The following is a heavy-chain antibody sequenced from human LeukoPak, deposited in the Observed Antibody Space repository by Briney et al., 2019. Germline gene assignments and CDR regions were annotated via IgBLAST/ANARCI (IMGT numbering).Heavy chain of an antibody. J-gene: IGHJ6*03. CDR1: GGSISSYD. Sequence: PSETLSLTCTVSGGSISSYDWSWIRRPPGKGLEWIGSINYSGSTNYNPSLKSRVTISVDTSKNQFSLKLSSVTAADTAVYYCAGGSYYYYYMAVWGKGTTVTISS. CDR3: AGGSYYYYYMAV. CDR2: INYSGST. V-gene: IGHV4-59*01.